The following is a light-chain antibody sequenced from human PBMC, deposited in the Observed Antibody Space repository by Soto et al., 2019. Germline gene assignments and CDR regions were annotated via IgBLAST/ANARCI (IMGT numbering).Light chain of an antibody. Sequence: DIQITQSPSTLSASVGDRVTITCQASQDINKFLNWYQQKPGKAPKLLIYDVSNLETGVPSRFSGSGSETHFTLTINSLQPEDIATYYCQQYDNYDITFGQGTRLEI. CDR1: QDINKF. CDR2: DVS. V-gene: IGKV1-33*01. J-gene: IGKJ5*01. CDR3: QQYDNYDIT.